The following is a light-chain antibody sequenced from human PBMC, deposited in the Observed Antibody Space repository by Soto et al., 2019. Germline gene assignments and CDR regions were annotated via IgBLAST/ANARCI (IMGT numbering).Light chain of an antibody. Sequence: QSALTQPASVSGSPGQSITISCTGTSSDVGGYKYVSWYQQHPGKAPKLMIYDVSNRPSGVSNRFSGAKSGNTASLTISGVLAAEEEDYYCCSYTSSITLVLFGGGTKLTVL. CDR3: CSYTSSITLVL. CDR1: SSDVGGYKY. J-gene: IGLJ2*01. V-gene: IGLV2-14*01. CDR2: DVS.